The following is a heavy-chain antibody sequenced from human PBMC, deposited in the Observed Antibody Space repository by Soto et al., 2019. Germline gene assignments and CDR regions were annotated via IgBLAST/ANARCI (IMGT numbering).Heavy chain of an antibody. CDR3: AKDRHCSTTSCFHDY. D-gene: IGHD2-2*01. Sequence: GGSLRLSCAASGFIFSSYAMNWVRQAPGKGLEWVSGISASGGSTYYTDSVKGRFTISRDNSKNTLYLQMNSLRAEDTAVYYCAKDRHCSTTSCFHDYWGQGTLVTVSS. CDR1: GFIFSSYA. CDR2: ISASGGST. V-gene: IGHV3-23*01. J-gene: IGHJ4*02.